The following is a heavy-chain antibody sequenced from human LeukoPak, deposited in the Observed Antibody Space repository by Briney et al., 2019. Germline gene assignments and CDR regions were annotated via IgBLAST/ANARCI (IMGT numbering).Heavy chain of an antibody. D-gene: IGHD3-3*01. CDR1: GYTFTSYD. J-gene: IGHJ6*02. CDR2: MNPNSGNT. V-gene: IGHV1-8*01. CDR3: ARESGLEWLLSGYYYYYYGMDV. Sequence: AASVKVSCKASGYTFTSYDINWVRQATGQGLEWMGWMNPNSGNTGYAQKFQGRVTMTRNTSISTAYMELSSLRSEDTAVYYCARESGLEWLLSGYYYYYYGMDVWGQGTTVTVSS.